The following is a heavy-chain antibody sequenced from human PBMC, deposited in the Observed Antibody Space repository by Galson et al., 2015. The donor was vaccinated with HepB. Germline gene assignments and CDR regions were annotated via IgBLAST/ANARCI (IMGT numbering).Heavy chain of an antibody. D-gene: IGHD6-13*01. CDR1: GYTFTSYD. CDR2: MNPNSGNT. V-gene: IGHV1-8*01. CDR3: ARHHQYSSSWYLDYYYYYGMDV. Sequence: SVKVSCKASGYTFTSYDINWVRQATGQGLEWMGWMNPNSGNTGYAQKFQGRVTMTRNTSISTAYMELSSLRSEDTAVYYCARHHQYSSSWYLDYYYYYGMDVWGQGTTVTVSS. J-gene: IGHJ6*02.